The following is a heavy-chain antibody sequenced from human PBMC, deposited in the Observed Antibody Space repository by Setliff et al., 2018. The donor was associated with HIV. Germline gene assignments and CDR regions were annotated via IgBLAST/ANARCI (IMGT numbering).Heavy chain of an antibody. Sequence: GGSLRLSCAASGFTFSGHVTHWVRQAPGKGLEWVAGIGTDGAVHYADSGRGRFTISRDNAGTTVYLQMSSLRAEDTAVHYCATEGGSSGHAGYFDNWGQGTQVTVSS. J-gene: IGHJ4*02. CDR2: IGTDGAV. V-gene: IGHV3-30*03. CDR1: GFTFSGHV. CDR3: ATEGGSSGHAGYFDN. D-gene: IGHD6-19*01.